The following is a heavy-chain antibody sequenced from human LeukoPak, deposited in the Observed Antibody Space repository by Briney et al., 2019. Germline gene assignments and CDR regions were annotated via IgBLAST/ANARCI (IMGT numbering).Heavy chain of an antibody. CDR2: ISSSGSTI. V-gene: IGHV3-48*03. D-gene: IGHD3-10*01. Sequence: GRSLRLSCATSGFTFSNYEMNWVRQAPGKGLDCVAYISSSGSTIYYGDSVKGRFTISRDNAKNSLYLQMNSLRAEDTAVYFCARQTYGSGSYLVDYWGQGTLVTVSS. CDR1: GFTFSNYE. J-gene: IGHJ4*02. CDR3: ARQTYGSGSYLVDY.